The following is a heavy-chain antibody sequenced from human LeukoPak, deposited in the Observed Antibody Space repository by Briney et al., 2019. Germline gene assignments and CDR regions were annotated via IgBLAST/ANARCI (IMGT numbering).Heavy chain of an antibody. V-gene: IGHV3-21*01. J-gene: IGHJ6*02. CDR3: ARDRGFSGGSGSYYNLDYYYYYGMDV. CDR1: GFTFSSYS. Sequence: PGGSLRLSCAASGFTFSSYSMSWVRQAPGKGLEWVSSISSSSSYIYYVDSVKGRFTISRDNSKNTLYLQMNSLRAEDTAVYYCARDRGFSGGSGSYYNLDYYYYYGMDVWGQGTTVTVSS. CDR2: ISSSSSYI. D-gene: IGHD3-10*01.